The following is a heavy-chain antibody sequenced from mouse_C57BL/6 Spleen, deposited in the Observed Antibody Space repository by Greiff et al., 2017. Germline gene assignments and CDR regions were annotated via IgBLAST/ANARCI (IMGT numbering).Heavy chain of an antibody. CDR1: GYSITSGYY. CDR3: ASKAFYYYGSSYGYFDV. CDR2: ISYDGSN. D-gene: IGHD1-1*01. V-gene: IGHV3-6*01. J-gene: IGHJ1*03. Sequence: DVQLQESGPGLVKPSQSLSLTCSVTGYSITSGYYWNWIRQFPGNKLEWMGYISYDGSNNYNPSLKNRISITRDTSKNQFFLKLNSVTTEDTATYYCASKAFYYYGSSYGYFDVWGTGTPVTVSS.